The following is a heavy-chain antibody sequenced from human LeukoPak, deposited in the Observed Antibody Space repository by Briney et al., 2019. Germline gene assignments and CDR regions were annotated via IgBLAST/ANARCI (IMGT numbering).Heavy chain of an antibody. CDR1: GFTFYSYE. D-gene: IGHD1-26*01. J-gene: IGHJ4*02. Sequence: PGGSLRLSCAASGFTFYSYEMNWVRQAPGKGLEWVSYISGSGSTIYYADSVKGRFTISRDNANNSLYLQMDSLRAEDTAVYYCASLVTDSWGQGTLVTVSS. V-gene: IGHV3-48*03. CDR3: ASLVTDS. CDR2: ISGSGSTI.